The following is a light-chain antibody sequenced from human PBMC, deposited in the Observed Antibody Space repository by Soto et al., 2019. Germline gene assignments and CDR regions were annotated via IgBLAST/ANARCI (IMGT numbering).Light chain of an antibody. CDR3: SSYAGTNNAL. CDR1: SSDVGGYNY. J-gene: IGLJ2*01. CDR2: EVT. Sequence: QSALTQPPSASGSPGQSVTISCTGISSDVGGYNYVSWYQQYPGKAPKLMIYEVTKRPSGVPDRFSGSKSGNTASLTVSGLQAEDGADYYCSSYAGTNNALFGGGTKLTVL. V-gene: IGLV2-8*01.